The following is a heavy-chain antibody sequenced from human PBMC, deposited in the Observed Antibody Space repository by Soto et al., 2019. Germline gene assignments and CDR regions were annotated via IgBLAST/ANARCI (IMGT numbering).Heavy chain of an antibody. CDR2: ISFDGNNK. Sequence: QVHLVESGGGGVQPGRSKRLSCVVSGFTFNDYAIHWVRQAPGKGLEWVAVISFDGNNKFYADSVKGRFTISRDRSKTTASLQMNNLRAEDTAVYYCARDHLDCSGGGCNPHQLNFFAMDVWGQGTTVTVSS. CDR3: ARDHLDCSGGGCNPHQLNFFAMDV. V-gene: IGHV3-30*03. D-gene: IGHD2-15*01. J-gene: IGHJ6*02. CDR1: GFTFNDYA.